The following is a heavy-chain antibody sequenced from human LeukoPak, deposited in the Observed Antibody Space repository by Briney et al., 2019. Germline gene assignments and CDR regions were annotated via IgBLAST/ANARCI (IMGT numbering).Heavy chain of an antibody. Sequence: PGGSLRLSCAASGFIFDDYGMSWVRQAPGKGLEWVSGINWNGSITGYADSVKGRFTISRDNARNSLSLQMNSLTAEDTAVYYCASPGSISTGGPIWGQGSLVTVSS. V-gene: IGHV3-20*04. J-gene: IGHJ4*02. CDR1: GFIFDDYG. CDR3: ASPGSISTGGPI. CDR2: INWNGSIT. D-gene: IGHD3-9*01.